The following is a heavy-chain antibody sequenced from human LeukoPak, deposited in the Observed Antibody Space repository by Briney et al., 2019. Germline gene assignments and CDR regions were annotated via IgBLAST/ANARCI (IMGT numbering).Heavy chain of an antibody. V-gene: IGHV3-7*01. CDR3: ARDSYYGSGSYYNTNSPGYYYYYMDV. D-gene: IGHD3-10*01. CDR2: IKQDGSEK. CDR1: GFTFSSYW. Sequence: GGSLRLSRAASGFTFSSYWMSWVRQAPGKGLEWVANIKQDGSEKYYVDSVKGRFTISRGNAKNSLYLQMNSLRAEDTAVYYCARDSYYGSGSYYNTNSPGYYYYYMDVWGKGTTVTVSS. J-gene: IGHJ6*03.